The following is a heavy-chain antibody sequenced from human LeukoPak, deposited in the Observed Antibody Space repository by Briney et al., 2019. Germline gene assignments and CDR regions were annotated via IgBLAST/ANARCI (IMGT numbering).Heavy chain of an antibody. CDR2: IYHSGST. CDR3: ARDSYYDFWSAPPGAFDI. CDR1: GGSISSGGYY. J-gene: IGHJ3*02. D-gene: IGHD3-3*01. Sequence: SETLSLTCTVSGGSISSGGYYWSWIRQPPGTGLEWIGYIYHSGSTYYNPSLKSRVTISVDRSKNQFSLKLSSVTAADTAVYYCARDSYYDFWSAPPGAFDIWGQGTMVTVSS. V-gene: IGHV4-30-2*01.